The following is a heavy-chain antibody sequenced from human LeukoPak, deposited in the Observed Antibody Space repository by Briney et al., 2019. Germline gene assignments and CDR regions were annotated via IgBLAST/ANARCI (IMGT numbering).Heavy chain of an antibody. Sequence: SETLSLTCTVSGASIRISNYYWGWIRQPPGEGLEWIASVYYTGTTYYNTSLKSRVTIFVETSKNQVSLRLSSVTAADTAVYYCARHSNYASGSTAKGLFDYWGQGTLVSVSS. J-gene: IGHJ4*02. CDR3: ARHSNYASGSTAKGLFDY. CDR1: GASIRISNYY. CDR2: VYYTGTT. V-gene: IGHV4-39*01. D-gene: IGHD3-10*01.